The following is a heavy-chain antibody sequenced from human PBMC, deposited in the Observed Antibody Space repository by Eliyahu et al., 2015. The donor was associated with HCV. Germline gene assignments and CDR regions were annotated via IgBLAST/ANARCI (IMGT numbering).Heavy chain of an antibody. CDR2: INPDXSEK. CDR3: ARLYYNGGYPSY. CDR1: GFTFNNYW. Sequence: SGFTFNNYWMSWVRQAPGKGLEWVATINPDXSEKYYVDSVKGRFTISRDNAYNSLSLQMNSLRVEDTAVYYCARLYYNGGYPSYWGQGTLVTVSS. D-gene: IGHD1-26*01. V-gene: IGHV3-7*01. J-gene: IGHJ4*02.